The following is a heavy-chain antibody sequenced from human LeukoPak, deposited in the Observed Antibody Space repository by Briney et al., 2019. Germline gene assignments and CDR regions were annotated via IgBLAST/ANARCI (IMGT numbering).Heavy chain of an antibody. CDR2: IYTGGST. CDR3: ARYSRPYYYYYMDA. D-gene: IGHD2-21*01. CDR1: GGSISIYY. J-gene: IGHJ6*03. Sequence: PSETLSLTCTVSGGSISIYYWSWIRQPAGKGLEWIGRIYTGGSTSYNPSLKSRVTMSVDTSKNQFSLKLSSVTAADTAVYYCARYSRPYYYYYMDAWGKGTTVTVSS. V-gene: IGHV4-4*07.